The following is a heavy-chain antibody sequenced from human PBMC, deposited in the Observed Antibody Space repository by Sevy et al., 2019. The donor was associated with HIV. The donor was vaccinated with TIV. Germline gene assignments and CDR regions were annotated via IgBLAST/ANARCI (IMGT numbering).Heavy chain of an antibody. D-gene: IGHD3-3*01. J-gene: IGHJ4*02. CDR3: TSNRGGSHYDFWSGSPYY. V-gene: IGHV3-49*03. CDR2: IRSKTYGGTT. Sequence: GGSLRLSCTASGFTFGDFAVSWFRQAPGKGLEWVGFIRSKTYGGTTEYAASVKGRFTISRDDFKNIAYLQMNSLKSEDTAVYYCTSNRGGSHYDFWSGSPYYWGQGTLVTVSS. CDR1: GFTFGDFA.